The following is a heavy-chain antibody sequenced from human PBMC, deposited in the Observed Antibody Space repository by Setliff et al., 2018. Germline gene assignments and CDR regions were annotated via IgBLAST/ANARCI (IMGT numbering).Heavy chain of an antibody. Sequence: ASVKVSCKASGYSFSESIVSWVRQAPGLGLEWMGWISAYNGMTHSAQNFQGRVTLTTDTSTNMGYLEVRGLTSDDTALYYCARLVRYCSRTSCQRTSGDEVWGQGTLVTVSS. V-gene: IGHV1-18*01. CDR2: ISAYNGMT. D-gene: IGHD2-8*01. CDR3: ARLVRYCSRTSCQRTSGDEV. CDR1: GYSFSESI. J-gene: IGHJ4*02.